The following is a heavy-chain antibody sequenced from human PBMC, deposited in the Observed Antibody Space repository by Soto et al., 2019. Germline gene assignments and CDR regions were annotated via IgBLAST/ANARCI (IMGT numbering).Heavy chain of an antibody. CDR3: ARAGTIFGVVIPWFDP. J-gene: IGHJ5*02. Sequence: QVQLQESGPGLVKPSQTLSITCTVSGGSISSGGYYWSWIRQHPGKGLEWIGYIYYSGSTYYNPSLKSRVTISVDTSKNQFPLKLSSVTAADTAVYYCARAGTIFGVVIPWFDPWGQGTLVTVSS. D-gene: IGHD3-3*01. CDR1: GGSISSGGYY. CDR2: IYYSGST. V-gene: IGHV4-31*03.